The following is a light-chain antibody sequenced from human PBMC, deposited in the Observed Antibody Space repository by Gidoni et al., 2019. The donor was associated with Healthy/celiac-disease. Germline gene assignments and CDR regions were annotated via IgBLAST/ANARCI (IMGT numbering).Light chain of an antibody. V-gene: IGKV3-11*01. J-gene: IGKJ2*01. Sequence: DIVLTQSPATLSLSPGERATLSCRASQSVSSYLAWYQQKPGQAPRLLIYDASNRATGSPARFSGSGSGTDFTITISSLEPEDFAVYYCQQRSNWPPYTFGQGTKLEIK. CDR1: QSVSSY. CDR3: QQRSNWPPYT. CDR2: DAS.